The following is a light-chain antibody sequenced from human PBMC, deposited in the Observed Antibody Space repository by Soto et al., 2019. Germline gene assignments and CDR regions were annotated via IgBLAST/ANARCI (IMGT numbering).Light chain of an antibody. CDR3: QQYNSYSPVT. V-gene: IGKV1-5*01. J-gene: IGKJ3*01. CDR2: DAS. Sequence: DIQMTQSPSTLSASVGDRVTITCRASQSTSSWLAWYQQKPGKAPKLLIYDASSFESGVPSRFSGSGSGTEFTLTISSLQPDDFATYYCQQYNSYSPVTFGPGTKVDI. CDR1: QSTSSW.